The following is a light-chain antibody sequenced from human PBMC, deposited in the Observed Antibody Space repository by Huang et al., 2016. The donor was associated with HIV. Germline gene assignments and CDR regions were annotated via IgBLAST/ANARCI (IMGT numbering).Light chain of an antibody. CDR2: DAS. J-gene: IGKJ4*01. CDR1: QNINTH. Sequence: EIVLTQSPATLSFFPGQRVSLSCRASQNINTHLAWYQQRPGQPPRLFIYDASSRVPGVAARFSGSGSGTDFTLTISSLESEDFATYYCQQRVNGLTFGGGTKV. CDR3: QQRVNGLT. V-gene: IGKV3-11*01.